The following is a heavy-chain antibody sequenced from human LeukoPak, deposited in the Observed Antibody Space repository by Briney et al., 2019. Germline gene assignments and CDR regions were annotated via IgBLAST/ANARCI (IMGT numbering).Heavy chain of an antibody. J-gene: IGHJ3*02. D-gene: IGHD3-22*01. CDR3: ATRLDYYDSSGFDAFDI. V-gene: IGHV4-31*03. CDR2: IYYSGST. Sequence: SETLSLTCTVSGGSISSGGYYWSWIRQHPGKGLEWIGYIYYSGSTYYNPSLKSRVTISVDTSKNQFSLKLSSVTAADTAVYYCATRLDYYDSSGFDAFDIWGQGTMVTVSS. CDR1: GGSISSGGYY.